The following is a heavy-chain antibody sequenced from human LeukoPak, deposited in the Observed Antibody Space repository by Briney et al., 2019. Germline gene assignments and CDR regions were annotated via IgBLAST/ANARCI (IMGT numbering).Heavy chain of an antibody. J-gene: IGHJ4*02. D-gene: IGHD6-19*01. CDR1: GFTFSSYA. Sequence: QAGGSLRLSCAASGFTFSSYAMSWVRQAPGKGLEWVSAISGSGTRTYYADSVKGRFTISRDNSKNTLYLQMNSLRAEDTAVYYCAKSPNPLYSSGRRYFDYWGQGTLVTVSS. V-gene: IGHV3-23*01. CDR2: ISGSGTRT. CDR3: AKSPNPLYSSGRRYFDY.